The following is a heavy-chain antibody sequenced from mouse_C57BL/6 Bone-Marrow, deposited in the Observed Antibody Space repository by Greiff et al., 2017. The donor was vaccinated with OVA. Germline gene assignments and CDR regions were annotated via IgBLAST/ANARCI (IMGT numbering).Heavy chain of an antibody. CDR2: IDPSDSYT. CDR1: GYTFTSYW. Sequence: QVQLQQPGAELVMPGASVKLSCKASGYTFTSYWMHWVKQRPGQGLEWIGEIDPSDSYTNYNQKFKGKSTLTVDKSSSTAYMQLSSLTSEDSAVYYCARKGSPDYFDYWGQGTTLTVSS. V-gene: IGHV1-69*01. CDR3: ARKGSPDYFDY. J-gene: IGHJ2*01.